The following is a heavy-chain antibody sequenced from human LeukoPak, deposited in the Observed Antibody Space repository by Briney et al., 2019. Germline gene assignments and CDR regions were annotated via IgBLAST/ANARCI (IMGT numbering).Heavy chain of an antibody. CDR1: GYTLTGYY. J-gene: IGHJ4*02. Sequence: ASVKVSCKASGYTLTGYYMHWVRQAPGQGLEWMRWINPNSGGTNYAQKFQGRVTMTRDTSISTAYMGLSRLRSDDTAVYYCARFIRGSGWYFDYWGQGTLVTVSS. CDR2: INPNSGGT. CDR3: ARFIRGSGWYFDY. D-gene: IGHD6-19*01. V-gene: IGHV1-2*02.